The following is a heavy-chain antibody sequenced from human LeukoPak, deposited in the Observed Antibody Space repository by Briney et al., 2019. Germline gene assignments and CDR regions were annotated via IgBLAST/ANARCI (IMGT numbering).Heavy chain of an antibody. J-gene: IGHJ4*02. V-gene: IGHV3-23*01. D-gene: IGHD2-8*01. Sequence: GGSLRLSCAASGFTFSSYAMSWVRQAPGKGLEWVSAISGSGGSTYYADSVKGRFTISRDNSKNTLYLQMNSLRAEDTAVYYCAREGVVLMVYAMGQIDYWGQGTLVTVSS. CDR2: ISGSGGST. CDR1: GFTFSSYA. CDR3: AREGVVLMVYAMGQIDY.